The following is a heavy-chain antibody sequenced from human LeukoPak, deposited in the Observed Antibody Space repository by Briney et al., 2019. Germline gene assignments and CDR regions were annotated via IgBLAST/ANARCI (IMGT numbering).Heavy chain of an antibody. V-gene: IGHV4-31*03. CDR2: IYYSGST. D-gene: IGHD6-13*01. CDR1: GGSISSSGYY. Sequence: SETLSLTCTVSGGSISSSGYYWSWIRQHPGKGLEWIGYIYYSGSTYYNPSLKSRVTISADTSKNQFSLKLSSVTAADTAVYYCASGMQQLPYYYYGMDVWGQGTTVTVSS. J-gene: IGHJ6*02. CDR3: ASGMQQLPYYYYGMDV.